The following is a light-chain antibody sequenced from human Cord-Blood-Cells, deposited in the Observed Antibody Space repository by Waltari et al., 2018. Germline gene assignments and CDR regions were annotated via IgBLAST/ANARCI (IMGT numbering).Light chain of an antibody. V-gene: IGLV2-14*01. J-gene: IGLJ3*02. Sequence: QSALTQPASVSGSPGQSITISCTGTSSDVGGYNSVPWYQQHPGKAPKLMIYDVSNRPSGVSNRFSGSKSGNTASLTISGLQAEDEADYYCSPYTSSSTWVFGGGTKLTVL. CDR2: DVS. CDR3: SPYTSSSTWV. CDR1: SSDVGGYNS.